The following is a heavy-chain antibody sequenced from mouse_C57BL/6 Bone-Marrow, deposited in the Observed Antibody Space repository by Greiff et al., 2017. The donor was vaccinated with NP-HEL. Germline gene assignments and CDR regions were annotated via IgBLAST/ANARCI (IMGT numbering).Heavy chain of an antibody. J-gene: IGHJ3*01. CDR3: ARWEDSSAWFAY. CDR2: IDPSDSET. D-gene: IGHD3-2*02. V-gene: IGHV1-52*01. Sequence: VQLQQPGAELVRPGSSVKLSCKASGYTFTSYWMHWVKQRPIQGLEWIGNIDPSDSETHYNQKFKDKATLTVDKSSSTAYMQLSSLTSEDSAVYYCARWEDSSAWFAYWGQGTLVTVSA. CDR1: GYTFTSYW.